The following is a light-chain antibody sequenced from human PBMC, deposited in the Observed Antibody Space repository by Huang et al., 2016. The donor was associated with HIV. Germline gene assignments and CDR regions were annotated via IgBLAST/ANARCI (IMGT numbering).Light chain of an antibody. CDR2: GAS. CDR3: QQYTNWPTWT. CDR1: QSISTN. Sequence: EIVMTQSPATLSVSPGESATLSCRARQSISTNLAWYQQKPGQAPTLLIYGASTRATDIPARFSGSGSGTEFTLTISSLQSEDFAVYYCQQYTNWPTWTFGQGTKVEIK. J-gene: IGKJ1*01. V-gene: IGKV3-15*01.